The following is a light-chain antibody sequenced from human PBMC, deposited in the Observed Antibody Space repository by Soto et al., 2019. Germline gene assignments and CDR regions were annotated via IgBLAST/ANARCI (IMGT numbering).Light chain of an antibody. J-gene: IGLJ1*01. Sequence: QSVLTQPASVYGSPGQAIPISCTGNSSDVGGYNYVSWYQQHPGKAPKLMIYDVSNRPSGVSNRFSGSKSGNTASLTISGLQAEDEADYYCSSYTSSSTYVFGTGTKVTVL. V-gene: IGLV2-14*01. CDR2: DVS. CDR1: SSDVGGYNY. CDR3: SSYTSSSTYV.